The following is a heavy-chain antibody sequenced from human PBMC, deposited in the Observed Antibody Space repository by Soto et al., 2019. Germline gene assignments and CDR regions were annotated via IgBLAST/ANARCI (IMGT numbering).Heavy chain of an antibody. CDR2: IYSGGST. CDR1: GFTFSSYG. J-gene: IGHJ4*02. Sequence: GGSLRLSCAASGFTFSSYGMHWVRQAPGKGLEWVSVIYSGGSTYYADSVKGRFTISRDNSKNTLYLQMNSMRAEDTAVYYCARLFRSVFDYWGQGTLVTVSS. D-gene: IGHD3-10*01. V-gene: IGHV3-53*01. CDR3: ARLFRSVFDY.